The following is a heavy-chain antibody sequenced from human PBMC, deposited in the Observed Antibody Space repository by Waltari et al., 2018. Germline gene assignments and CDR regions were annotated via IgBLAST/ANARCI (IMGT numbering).Heavy chain of an antibody. CDR2: IIPIFGTA. Sequence: QVQLVQSGAEVKKPGSSVKVSCKASGGTFSSYAISWLRQAPGQGLEWMGGIIPIFGTANYAQKFQGRVTITADESTSTAYMELSSLRSEDTAVYYCARVHDSSGYYPGYYGMDVWGQGTTVTVSS. CDR3: ARVHDSSGYYPGYYGMDV. J-gene: IGHJ6*02. V-gene: IGHV1-69*13. D-gene: IGHD3-22*01. CDR1: GGTFSSYA.